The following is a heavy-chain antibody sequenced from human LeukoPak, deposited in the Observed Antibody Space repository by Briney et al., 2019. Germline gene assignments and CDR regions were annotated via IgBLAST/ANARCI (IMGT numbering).Heavy chain of an antibody. J-gene: IGHJ4*02. CDR1: GGSFSGYY. CDR3: ARGHDILTGYPFDY. CDR2: INHSGSA. V-gene: IGHV4-34*01. Sequence: SETLSLTCAVYGGSFSGYYWSWIRQPPGKGLEWIGEINHSGSANYNPSLKSRVTISVDTSKNQFSLKLSSVTAADTAVYYCARGHDILTGYPFDYWGQGTLVTVSS. D-gene: IGHD3-9*01.